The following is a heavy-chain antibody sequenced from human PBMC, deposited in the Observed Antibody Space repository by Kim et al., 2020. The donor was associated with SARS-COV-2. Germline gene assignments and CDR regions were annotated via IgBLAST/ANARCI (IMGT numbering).Heavy chain of an antibody. Sequence: SETLSLTCTVSGGSISSSSYYWGWIRQPPGKGLEWIGSIYYSGSTYYNPSLKSRVTISVDTSKNQFSLKLSSVTAADTAVYYCARLRLPLGRERPWWFDPWGQGTLVTVSS. J-gene: IGHJ5*02. D-gene: IGHD1-26*01. CDR1: GGSISSSSYY. V-gene: IGHV4-39*01. CDR2: IYYSGST. CDR3: ARLRLPLGRERPWWFDP.